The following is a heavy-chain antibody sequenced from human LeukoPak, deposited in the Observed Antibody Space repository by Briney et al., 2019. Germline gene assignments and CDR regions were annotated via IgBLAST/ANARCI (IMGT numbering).Heavy chain of an antibody. CDR2: MNPNSGNT. Sequence: ASVKVSCKASGYTFTSYDINWVRQATGQGLEWMGWMNPNSGNTGYAQKFQGRVTMTRNTSISTAYMELSSLRSEDTAVYYCARGVKVVRGAGKYYYYYYMDVWGKGTTVTITS. CDR1: GYTFTSYD. D-gene: IGHD3-10*01. CDR3: ARGVKVVRGAGKYYYYYYMDV. J-gene: IGHJ6*03. V-gene: IGHV1-8*01.